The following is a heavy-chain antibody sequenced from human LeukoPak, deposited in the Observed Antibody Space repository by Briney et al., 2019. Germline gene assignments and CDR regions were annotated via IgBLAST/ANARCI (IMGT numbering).Heavy chain of an antibody. CDR3: ARNPGWGALDI. J-gene: IGHJ3*02. CDR1: GFTFSSHW. D-gene: IGHD3-10*01. V-gene: IGHV3-7*01. CDR2: IKEEGSAK. Sequence: GGSLRLSCAASGFTFSSHWMSWVRQAPGKGLEWVAIIKEEGSAKYYVDSVKGRFTISRDNAKNSLSLQMNSLRAEDTAVYYCARNPGWGALDIWGQGTMVTVSS.